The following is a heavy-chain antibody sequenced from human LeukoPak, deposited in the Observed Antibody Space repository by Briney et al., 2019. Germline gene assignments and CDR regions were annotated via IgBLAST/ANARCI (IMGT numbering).Heavy chain of an antibody. Sequence: AGSLRLSCAVSGFTFSDYYMSWIRQAPGKGLEWVSYISSSGSTIYYADSVKGRFTISRDNAKNSLYLQMNSLRAEDTAVYYCARDLLYYRSGRFPPNDYWGQGTLVTVSS. J-gene: IGHJ4*02. CDR3: ARDLLYYRSGRFPPNDY. CDR1: GFTFSDYY. D-gene: IGHD3-10*01. CDR2: ISSSGSTI. V-gene: IGHV3-11*04.